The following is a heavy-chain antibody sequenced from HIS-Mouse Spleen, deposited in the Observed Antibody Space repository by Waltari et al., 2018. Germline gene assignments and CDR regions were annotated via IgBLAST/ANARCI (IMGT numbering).Heavy chain of an antibody. CDR1: GYSFTSYW. CDR3: ARTRDCSSTSCYFDY. D-gene: IGHD2-2*01. CDR2: IYPGDSDT. V-gene: IGHV5-51*03. J-gene: IGHJ4*02. Sequence: EVQLVQSGAEVKKPGESLKISCKGSGYSFTSYWIGWVRQMPGKGLEWMGIIYPGDSDTRYSPSFQGQVTISADKSISTAYLQWSSLKASDTAMYYCARTRDCSSTSCYFDYWGQGTLVTVSS.